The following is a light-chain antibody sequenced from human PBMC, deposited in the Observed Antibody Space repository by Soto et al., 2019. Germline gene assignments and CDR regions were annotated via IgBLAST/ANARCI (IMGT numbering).Light chain of an antibody. CDR3: QQYNNWPL. V-gene: IGKV1-5*03. J-gene: IGKJ4*01. Sequence: IQLTQSPSTLSGSAGDRVTITCRASQGVSTWLAWYQQRPSQAPKLLVYEASKLQSGVPSRFSASGSVRDFTLTISSLQSEDFAVYYCQQYNNWPLFGGGTKVDIK. CDR1: QGVSTW. CDR2: EAS.